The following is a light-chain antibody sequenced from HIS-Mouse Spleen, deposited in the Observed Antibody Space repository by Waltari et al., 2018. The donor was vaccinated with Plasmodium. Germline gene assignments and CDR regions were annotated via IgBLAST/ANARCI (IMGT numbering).Light chain of an antibody. CDR2: DVS. J-gene: IGLJ3*02. CDR3: SSYTSSSLWV. CDR1: SSDVGGYNY. Sequence: QSALPQPASVSGSPGQSIPISCTGTSSDVGGYNYVSWYQQHPGKAPKPMIYDVSNRPSGVSNRFSGSKSGNTASLTISGLQAEDEADYYCSSYTSSSLWVFGGGTKLTVL. V-gene: IGLV2-14*03.